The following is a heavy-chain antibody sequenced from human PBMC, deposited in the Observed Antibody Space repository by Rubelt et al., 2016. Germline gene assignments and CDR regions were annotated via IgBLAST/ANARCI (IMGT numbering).Heavy chain of an antibody. CDR3: ARLLRSYWYFDL. V-gene: IGHV4-39*01. J-gene: IGHJ2*01. Sequence: QLQLQESGPGLVKPSETLSLTCTVSGGSISSRSYYWGWIRKPPGKGLEWIGSIYYSGSTYYNPSLKSRVTISVDTSKNQFSVKLSSVTAEDTAVHYCARLLRSYWYFDLWGRGTLVTVSS. CDR1: GGSISSRSYY. CDR2: IYYSGST.